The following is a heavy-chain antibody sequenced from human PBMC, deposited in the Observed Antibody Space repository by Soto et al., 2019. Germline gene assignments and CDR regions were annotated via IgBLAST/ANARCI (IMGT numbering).Heavy chain of an antibody. V-gene: IGHV3-64D*06. CDR2: IGSNGGST. J-gene: IGHJ3*02. Sequence: GGSLRLSCSASGFTFLSYAMHWVRQAPGKGLEYVSAIGSNGGSTYYADSVKGRFTISRDNSKNTLYLQMSSLRAEDTAMYYCVKDQDWNYASNDAFDIWGQDTMVTVSS. CDR1: GFTFLSYA. CDR3: VKDQDWNYASNDAFDI. D-gene: IGHD1-7*01.